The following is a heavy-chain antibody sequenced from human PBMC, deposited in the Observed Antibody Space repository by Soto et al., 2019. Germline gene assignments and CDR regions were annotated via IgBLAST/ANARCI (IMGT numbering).Heavy chain of an antibody. Sequence: GGSLRLSCTASGFTFGDYAMSWFRQAPGKGLEWVGFIRSKAYGGTTEYAASVKGRFTISRDDSKSIAYLQMNSLKTEDTAVYYCTRSGYSYGYFGNYYYYYMDVWGKGTTVTVSS. J-gene: IGHJ6*03. CDR2: IRSKAYGGTT. D-gene: IGHD5-18*01. CDR3: TRSGYSYGYFGNYYYYYMDV. V-gene: IGHV3-49*03. CDR1: GFTFGDYA.